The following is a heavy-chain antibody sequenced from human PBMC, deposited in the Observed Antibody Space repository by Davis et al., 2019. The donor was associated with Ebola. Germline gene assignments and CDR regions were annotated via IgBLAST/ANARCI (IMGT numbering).Heavy chain of an antibody. CDR1: GYTFTSYG. J-gene: IGHJ4*02. V-gene: IGHV1-69*13. CDR2: IIPIFGTA. CDR3: ARGVTGRWLEN. D-gene: IGHD6-19*01. Sequence: SVKVSCKASGYTFTSYGISWVRQAPGQGLEWMGGIIPIFGTANYAQKFQGRVTITADESTSTAYMELSSLRSEDTAVYYCARGVTGRWLENWGQGTLVTVSS.